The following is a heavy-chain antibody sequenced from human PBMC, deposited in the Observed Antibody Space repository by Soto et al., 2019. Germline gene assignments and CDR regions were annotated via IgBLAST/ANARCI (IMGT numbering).Heavy chain of an antibody. CDR3: ARGYYDCSGQSNTFDI. V-gene: IGHV4-59*01. J-gene: IGHJ3*02. CDR2: VYYSGST. Sequence: QVQLQESGPGLVKPSETLSLTCSVSGASISSSYWSWIRQSPGKGLEWIGYVYYSGSTNYNPSLKSRVTISVDTSKNQFSLKLSSVTAADTAVYYCARGYYDCSGQSNTFDIWGQGTMVTVSP. D-gene: IGHD3-22*01. CDR1: GASISSSY.